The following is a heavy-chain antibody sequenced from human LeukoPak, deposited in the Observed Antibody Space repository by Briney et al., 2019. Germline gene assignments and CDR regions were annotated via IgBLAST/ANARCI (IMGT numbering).Heavy chain of an antibody. CDR1: GYTFTGYY. CDR2: INPNSGGT. V-gene: IGHV1-2*02. J-gene: IGHJ5*02. D-gene: IGHD1-1*01. Sequence: ASVKVSCKASGYTFTGYYMHWVRQAPGQGLEWMGWINPNSGGTNYAQKFRGRVTMTRDTSISTAYMELSRLRSDDTAVYYCARLERGPERIYNWFDPWGQGTLVTVSS. CDR3: ARLERGPERIYNWFDP.